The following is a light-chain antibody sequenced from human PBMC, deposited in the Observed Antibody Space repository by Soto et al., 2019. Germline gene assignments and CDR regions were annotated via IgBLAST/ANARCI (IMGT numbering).Light chain of an antibody. V-gene: IGLV2-14*03. J-gene: IGLJ1*01. Sequence: QSVLTQPASVSGSPVQSITISCTGTGSDVGGFNFVSWYQQHPGKAPKLIIYDVSDRPSGVSNRFSGSKSGNTASLTISGLQTEDEAAYYCSSYTGTTTLGYVFGTGTKVTVL. CDR3: SSYTGTTTLGYV. CDR1: GSDVGGFNF. CDR2: DVS.